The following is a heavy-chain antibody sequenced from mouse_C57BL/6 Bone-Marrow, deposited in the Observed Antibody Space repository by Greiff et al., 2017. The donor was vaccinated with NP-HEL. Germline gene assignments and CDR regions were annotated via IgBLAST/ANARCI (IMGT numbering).Heavy chain of an antibody. Sequence: EVQGVESGGGLVQPGGSLKLSCAASGFTFSDYYMYWVRQTPEKRLEWVAYISNGGGSTYYPDTVKGRFTISRDNAKNTLYLQMSRLKAEDTAMYYCARTYYGNYVYYAMDYWGQGTSVTVSS. CDR2: ISNGGGST. V-gene: IGHV5-12*01. D-gene: IGHD2-10*01. CDR1: GFTFSDYY. CDR3: ARTYYGNYVYYAMDY. J-gene: IGHJ4*01.